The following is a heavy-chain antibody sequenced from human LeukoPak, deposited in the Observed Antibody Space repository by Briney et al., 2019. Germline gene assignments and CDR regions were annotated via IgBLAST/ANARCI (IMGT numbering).Heavy chain of an antibody. Sequence: GGSLRLSCAVSGFTFSSYRMSWVRQAPGKGLEWVSSISTSSSSKYYADSVKGRFTVSRDNAKNSLDLQMNSLRVEDTAVYYCARWDDLFLIDFWGQGTLVTVSS. CDR2: ISTSSSSK. V-gene: IGHV3-21*01. J-gene: IGHJ4*02. CDR1: GFTFSSYR. D-gene: IGHD3-9*01. CDR3: ARWDDLFLIDF.